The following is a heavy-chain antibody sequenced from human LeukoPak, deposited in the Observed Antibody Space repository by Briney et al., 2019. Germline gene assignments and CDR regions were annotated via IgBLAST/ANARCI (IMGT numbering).Heavy chain of an antibody. CDR1: GYTFTSYG. Sequence: GASVEVSCKASGYTFTSYGISWVRQAPGQGLEWMGWISAYNGNTNYAQKLQGRVTMTTDTSTSTAYMELRSLRSDDTAVYYCARDRPSEAVAGTTDYWGQGTLVTVSS. D-gene: IGHD6-19*01. CDR3: ARDRPSEAVAGTTDY. CDR2: ISAYNGNT. J-gene: IGHJ4*02. V-gene: IGHV1-18*04.